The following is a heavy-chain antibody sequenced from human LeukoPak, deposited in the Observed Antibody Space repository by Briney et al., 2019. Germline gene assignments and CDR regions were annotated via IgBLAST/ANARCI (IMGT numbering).Heavy chain of an antibody. J-gene: IGHJ4*02. Sequence: GGSLRLSCAASGFTFSSYIMNWVRQAPGKGLEWVSSISSSSSYIYYADSVKGRFTISRDNAKNSLYLQMNSLRAEDTAVYYCPRDSIGVLYYGSGSFMFDYWGQGTLVTVSS. CDR3: PRDSIGVLYYGSGSFMFDY. CDR1: GFTFSSYI. D-gene: IGHD3-10*01. CDR2: ISSSSSYI. V-gene: IGHV3-21*01.